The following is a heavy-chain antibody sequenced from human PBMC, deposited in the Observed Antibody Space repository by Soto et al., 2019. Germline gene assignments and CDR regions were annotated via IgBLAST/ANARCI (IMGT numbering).Heavy chain of an antibody. CDR2: IYYSGST. Sequence: SETLSLTCTVSGGSISSGDFYWSWIRQPPGKGLELIGNIYYSGSTYYNPSLRSRAIMSVDTSQNQFSLKLSSLTAADTAVYFCARADDFSDRFVYWGQGALVTVSS. D-gene: IGHD4-17*01. CDR3: ARADDFSDRFVY. V-gene: IGHV4-30-4*01. J-gene: IGHJ4*02. CDR1: GGSISSGDFY.